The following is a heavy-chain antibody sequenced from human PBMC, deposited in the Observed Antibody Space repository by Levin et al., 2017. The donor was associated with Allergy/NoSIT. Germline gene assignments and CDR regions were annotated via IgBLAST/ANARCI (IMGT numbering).Heavy chain of an antibody. CDR2: ISSSSSTI. J-gene: IGHJ6*02. D-gene: IGHD3-3*01. V-gene: IGHV3-48*04. Sequence: SCAASGFTFSSYSMNWVRQAPGKGLEWVSYISSSSSTIYFADSVKGRFTVSRDNAKNSLYLQMNSLRVEDTAIYYCARDQDYDVSSAYLAGEIRHYYYYGMEVWGQGTTVTVSS. CDR3: ARDQDYDVSSAYLAGEIRHYYYYGMEV. CDR1: GFTFSSYS.